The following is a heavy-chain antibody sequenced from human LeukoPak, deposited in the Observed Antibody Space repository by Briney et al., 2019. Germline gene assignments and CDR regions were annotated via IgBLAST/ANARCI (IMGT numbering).Heavy chain of an antibody. D-gene: IGHD3-3*01. CDR1: GGTFSSYA. J-gene: IGHJ5*02. CDR2: IIPIFGTA. CDR3: AREYEDWFDP. V-gene: IGHV1-69*13. Sequence: ASVKVSCKASGGTFSSYAISWVQQAPGQGLEWMGGIIPIFGTANYAQKFQGRVTITADESTSTAYMELSSLRSEDTAVYYCAREYEDWFDPWGQGTLVTVSS.